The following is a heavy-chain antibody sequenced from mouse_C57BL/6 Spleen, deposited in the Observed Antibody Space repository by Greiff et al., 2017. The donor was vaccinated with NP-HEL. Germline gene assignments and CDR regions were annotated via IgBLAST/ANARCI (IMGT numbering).Heavy chain of an antibody. Sequence: EVKLMESGGGLVKPGGSLKLSCAASGFTFSSYAMSWVRQTPEKRLEWVATISDGGSYTYYPDNVKGRFTISRDNTKNNLYLQMSHLKSEDTAMYYCARDRDYYAITRAFAYWGQGTLVTVSA. CDR3: ARDRDYYAITRAFAY. CDR2: ISDGGSYT. D-gene: IGHD2-1*01. J-gene: IGHJ3*01. V-gene: IGHV5-4*01. CDR1: GFTFSSYA.